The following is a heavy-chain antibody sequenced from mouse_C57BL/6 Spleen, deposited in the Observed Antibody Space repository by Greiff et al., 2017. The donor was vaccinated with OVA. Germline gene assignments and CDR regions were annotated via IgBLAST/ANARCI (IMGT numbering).Heavy chain of an antibody. D-gene: IGHD3-3*01. CDR2: LYPGSGST. Sequence: VKLQQSGAELVKPGASVKLSCKASGYTFTNYSLHWVKQRSGQGLEWIGCLYPGSGSTKYNENFKGKATLTADTSSSTADMELSRLTSEESAVYVCARDGDSEGAFAYWGQGTLVTVSA. J-gene: IGHJ3*01. V-gene: IGHV1-62-2*01. CDR3: ARDGDSEGAFAY. CDR1: GYTFTNYS.